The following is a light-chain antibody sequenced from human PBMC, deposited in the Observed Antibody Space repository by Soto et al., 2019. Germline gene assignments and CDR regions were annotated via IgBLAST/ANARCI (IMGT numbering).Light chain of an antibody. CDR2: EDN. Sequence: NFMLIQPHSVSESPGKTITISCTGSGGSVASNYVQWYQQRPGSAPTTVIYEDNQRPSGVSDRFSGSVDSSSNSASLTISGLKTEDEAVYYCHSYATTNRVLFGGGTKLTVL. V-gene: IGLV6-57*02. CDR1: GGSVASNY. J-gene: IGLJ3*02. CDR3: HSYATTNRVL.